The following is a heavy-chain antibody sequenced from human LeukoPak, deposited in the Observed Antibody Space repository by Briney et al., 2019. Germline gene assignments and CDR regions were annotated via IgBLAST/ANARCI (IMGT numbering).Heavy chain of an antibody. J-gene: IGHJ4*02. CDR2: IYSGGST. V-gene: IGHV3-53*01. Sequence: GGSLTLSCAASGFTISSNYMSWVRQAPPKGLEGGSVIYSGGSTYSADYVKGQFTIPRDNSKNTLYLQMHSLRAQDTAVYYCARVGGYSYGCFVYWGQGALVTVSS. CDR3: ARVGGYSYGCFVY. D-gene: IGHD5-18*01. CDR1: GFTISSNY.